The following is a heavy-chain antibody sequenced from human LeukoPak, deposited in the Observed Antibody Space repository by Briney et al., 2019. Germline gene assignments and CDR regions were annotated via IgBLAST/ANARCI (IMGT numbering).Heavy chain of an antibody. D-gene: IGHD2-15*01. J-gene: IGHJ5*02. V-gene: IGHV1-2*02. CDR2: INPNSGGT. CDR1: GYTFTGYY. Sequence: ASVKVSCKASGYTFTGYYMHWVRQAPGQGREWMGWINPNSGGTNYAQKFQGRVTMPRDTSISTAYMELSRLRSDDTAVYYCARFVRAAATHNWFDPWGQGTLVTVSS. CDR3: ARFVRAAATHNWFDP.